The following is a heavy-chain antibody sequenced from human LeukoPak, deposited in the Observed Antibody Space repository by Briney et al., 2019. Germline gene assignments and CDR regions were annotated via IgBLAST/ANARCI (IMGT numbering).Heavy chain of an antibody. J-gene: IGHJ4*02. CDR2: ISPTSGGT. CDR1: GCSFTGYY. Sequence: GASVKVSCKASGCSFTGYYMHWVRQAPGQGLEWMGWISPTSGGTNYAQKFQGRVTMTRDTSISTAYMELSRLRSDDTAVYYCARDHEHSYDYWGQGTLVTVSS. V-gene: IGHV1-2*02. CDR3: ARDHEHSYDY.